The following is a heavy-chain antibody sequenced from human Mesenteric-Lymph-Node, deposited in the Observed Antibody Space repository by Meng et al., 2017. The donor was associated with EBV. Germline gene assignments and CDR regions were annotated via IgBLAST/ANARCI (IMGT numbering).Heavy chain of an antibody. CDR3: ARDELMVRGLFDS. CDR2: VFYSGST. Sequence: QLELQESGPGLVKPSETLSLTCTVSGDSISSNYCWNWIRRAPGKGLEWIGSVFYSGSTYYNPSLKSRVTISVDTSTGEFSLKLTSVTAADTAIYYCARDELMVRGLFDSWGQGTLVTVSS. V-gene: IGHV4-39*07. D-gene: IGHD3-10*01. J-gene: IGHJ4*02. CDR1: GDSISSNYC.